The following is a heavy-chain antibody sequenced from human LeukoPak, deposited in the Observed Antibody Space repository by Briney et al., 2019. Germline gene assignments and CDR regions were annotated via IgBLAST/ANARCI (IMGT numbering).Heavy chain of an antibody. V-gene: IGHV3-23*01. Sequence: PGGSLRLSCAASGFTFSSYAMSWVRQAPGKGLEWVSAISGSGGSTYYADFVKGRFTISRDNSKNTLYLQMNSLRAEDTAVYYCAKQFLGYKELDIWGQGTMVTVSS. CDR2: ISGSGGST. CDR1: GFTFSSYA. CDR3: AKQFLGYKELDI. D-gene: IGHD1-1*01. J-gene: IGHJ3*02.